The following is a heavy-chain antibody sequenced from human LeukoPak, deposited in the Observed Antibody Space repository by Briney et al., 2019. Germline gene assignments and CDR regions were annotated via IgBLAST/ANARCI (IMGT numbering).Heavy chain of an antibody. CDR3: ARDLYGGNYGDYVAGFDY. D-gene: IGHD4-17*01. CDR2: IYTSGST. CDR1: GGSISSYY. J-gene: IGHJ4*02. Sequence: SETLSLTCTVSGGSISSYYWSWIRQPAGKGLEWIGRIYTSGSTNYNPSPKSRVTMSVDTSKNQFSLKLSSVTAADTAVYYCARDLYGGNYGDYVAGFDYWGQGTLVTVSS. V-gene: IGHV4-4*07.